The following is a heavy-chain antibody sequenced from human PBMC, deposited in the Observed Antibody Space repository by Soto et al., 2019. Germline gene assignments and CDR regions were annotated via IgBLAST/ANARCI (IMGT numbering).Heavy chain of an antibody. J-gene: IGHJ6*02. Sequence: SETLSLTCTVSGGSVSSGSYYWSWIRQPPGKGLEWIGYIYYSGSTNYNPSLKSRVTISVDTSKNQFSLKLSSVTVADTAVYYCARDRVDRGYNYYGMDVWGQGTTVTVSS. CDR2: IYYSGST. CDR1: GGSVSSGSYY. CDR3: ARDRVDRGYNYYGMDV. V-gene: IGHV4-61*01. D-gene: IGHD3-22*01.